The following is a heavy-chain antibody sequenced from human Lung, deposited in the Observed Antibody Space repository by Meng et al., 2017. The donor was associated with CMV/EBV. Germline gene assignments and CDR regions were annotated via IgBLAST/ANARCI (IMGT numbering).Heavy chain of an antibody. Sequence: QGAGPGLWRPSGPLSLTFAGSGGSISSSNWWSWVRQPPGKGLEWIGEIYHSGSTNYNPSLKSRVTISVDKSKNQFSLKLSSVTAADTAVYYCASFPPPGKQWLVTDYWGQGTLVTVSS. CDR1: GGSISSSNW. J-gene: IGHJ4*02. CDR2: IYHSGST. V-gene: IGHV4-4*02. CDR3: ASFPPPGKQWLVTDY. D-gene: IGHD6-19*01.